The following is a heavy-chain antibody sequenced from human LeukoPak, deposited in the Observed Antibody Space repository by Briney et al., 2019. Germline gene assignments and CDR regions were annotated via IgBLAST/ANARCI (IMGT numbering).Heavy chain of an antibody. V-gene: IGHV3-7*04. Sequence: PGGSLRLSCAASGFTFSSFWMSWVRQAPGKGLEWVANIKQDGSDRYYVDSVKGRFTISRDNAKNSLYLQMNTLRVEDTAVYYCARDESSVWYYYWGQGALVTVSS. J-gene: IGHJ4*02. CDR3: ARDESSVWYYY. CDR1: GFTFSSFW. CDR2: IKQDGSDR. D-gene: IGHD6-19*01.